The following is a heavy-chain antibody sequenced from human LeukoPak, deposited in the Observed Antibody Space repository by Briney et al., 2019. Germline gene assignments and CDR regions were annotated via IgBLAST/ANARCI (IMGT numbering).Heavy chain of an antibody. V-gene: IGHV5-51*01. D-gene: IGHD3-9*01. CDR1: GYSFTSYW. J-gene: IGHJ5*02. Sequence: GGSLQISCKGSGYSFTSYWIGWVRQLPGKGLEGMGTIYPGDSDTKYSPSFQGQVTISADKSISTAYLQWSSLKASDTAMYYCARAGYDILTGYHNWFDPWGQGTLVTVSS. CDR2: IYPGDSDT. CDR3: ARAGYDILTGYHNWFDP.